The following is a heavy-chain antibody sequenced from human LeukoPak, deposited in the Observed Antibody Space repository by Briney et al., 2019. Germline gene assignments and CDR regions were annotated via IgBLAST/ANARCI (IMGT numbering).Heavy chain of an antibody. CDR3: ARGSYPLWGP. CDR1: GFTFSSYA. V-gene: IGHV3-21*04. D-gene: IGHD3-10*01. CDR2: ISSSSAYT. Sequence: GGSLRLSCAGSGFTFSSYAMNWVRQAPGKGLEWASSISSSSAYTFYADSVKGRFTISRDNSKNTLYLQMNSLRAEDTAVCYCARGSYPLWGPWGQGTLVTVSS. J-gene: IGHJ5*02.